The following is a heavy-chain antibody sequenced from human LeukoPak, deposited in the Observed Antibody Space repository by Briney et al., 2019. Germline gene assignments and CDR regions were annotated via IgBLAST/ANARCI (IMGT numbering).Heavy chain of an antibody. V-gene: IGHV4-59*01. CDR3: ARCYYDSSGYYYP. J-gene: IGHJ5*02. D-gene: IGHD3-22*01. CDR2: ISYSGST. Sequence: SETLSLTCTVSGGSISSYYWSWIRQPPGKGLEWIGFISYSGSTNYNPSLKSRVTISVDTSKNQFSLKLSSVTAADTAVYYCARCYYDSSGYYYPWGQGTLVTVSS. CDR1: GGSISSYY.